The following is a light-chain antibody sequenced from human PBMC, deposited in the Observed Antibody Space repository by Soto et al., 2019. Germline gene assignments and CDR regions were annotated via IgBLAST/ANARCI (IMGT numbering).Light chain of an antibody. Sequence: QSALTQPASVSRSPGQSITISCTGTSSDVGGYNYVSWYQQHQGKAPQLIIYEVSNRPSAVSNRFSGSKSGNTASLTISGLQTEDEADYHCSSYTSSSILYVFGTGTKLTVL. CDR3: SSYTSSSILYV. J-gene: IGLJ1*01. CDR2: EVS. CDR1: SSDVGGYNY. V-gene: IGLV2-14*01.